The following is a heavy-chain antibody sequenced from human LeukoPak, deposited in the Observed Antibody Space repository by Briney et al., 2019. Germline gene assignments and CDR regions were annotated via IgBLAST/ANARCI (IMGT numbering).Heavy chain of an antibody. CDR3: ARFHSYERVSDY. J-gene: IGHJ4*02. V-gene: IGHV1-18*01. Sequence: ASVTVSFTASGYTFTSYGISWVRQAPGQGLEWMGWISAYNGNTNYAQKLQGRVTMTTDTSTSTAYMELRSLRSDDTAVYYCARFHSYERVSDYWGQGTLVTVSS. CDR2: ISAYNGNT. CDR1: GYTFTSYG. D-gene: IGHD5-18*01.